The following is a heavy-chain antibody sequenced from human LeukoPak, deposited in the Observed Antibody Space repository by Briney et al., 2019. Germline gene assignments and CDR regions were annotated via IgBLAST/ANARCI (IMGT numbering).Heavy chain of an antibody. CDR1: GFTFSSYG. Sequence: GSLRLSCAASGFTFSSYGMHWVRQAPGKGLEWVAVISYDGSNKYYADSVKGRFTISRDNSKNTLYLQMNSLRAEDTAVYYCAKVAVKQYFSTYYLDYWGQGTLVTVSS. D-gene: IGHD6-19*01. V-gene: IGHV3-30*18. J-gene: IGHJ4*02. CDR2: ISYDGSNK. CDR3: AKVAVKQYFSTYYLDY.